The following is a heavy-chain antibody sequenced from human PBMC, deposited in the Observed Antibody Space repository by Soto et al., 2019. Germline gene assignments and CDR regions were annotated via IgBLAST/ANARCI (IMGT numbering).Heavy chain of an antibody. CDR3: ARGTREGWYFDL. J-gene: IGHJ2*01. CDR2: INHSGST. Sequence: QVQLQQWGAGLLKPSETLSLTCAVYSGSFSGYYWSWIRQPPGKGLEWIGEINHSGSTKYNPSLEGRVTISVDTSKNQFSLKLSSVTAADTAVYYCARGTREGWYFDLWGRGTLVTVSS. CDR1: SGSFSGYY. V-gene: IGHV4-34*01.